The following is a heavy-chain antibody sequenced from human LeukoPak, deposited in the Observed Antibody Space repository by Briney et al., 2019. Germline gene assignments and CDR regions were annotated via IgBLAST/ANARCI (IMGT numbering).Heavy chain of an antibody. CDR1: GGSISSSSYY. J-gene: IGHJ4*02. Sequence: SETLSLTCTVSGGSISSSSYYWGWIRQPPGKGLEWIGEINHSGSTNYNSSLKSRVTISVDTSKNQFSLKLSSVTAADTAVYYCARAYKWGYQLLYYLDYWGQGTLVTVSS. CDR2: INHSGST. D-gene: IGHD2-2*01. V-gene: IGHV4-39*07. CDR3: ARAYKWGYQLLYYLDY.